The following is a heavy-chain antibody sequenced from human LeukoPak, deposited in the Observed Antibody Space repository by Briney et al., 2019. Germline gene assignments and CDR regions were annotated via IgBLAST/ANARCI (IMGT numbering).Heavy chain of an antibody. D-gene: IGHD3-9*01. CDR1: GFTFSSYS. J-gene: IGHJ1*01. CDR3: ARDDVLRYFDWLSDAEYFQH. Sequence: GGSLRLSCGASGFTFSSYSMHWVRQAPGKGLEWVSCISSSSSYIYYADSVKGRFTISRDNAKNSLYLQMNSLRAEDTAVYYCARDDVLRYFDWLSDAEYFQHWGQGTLVTVSS. V-gene: IGHV3-21*01. CDR2: ISSSSSYI.